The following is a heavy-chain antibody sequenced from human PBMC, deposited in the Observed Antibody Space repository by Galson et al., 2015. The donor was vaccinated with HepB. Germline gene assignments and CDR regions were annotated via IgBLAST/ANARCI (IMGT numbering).Heavy chain of an antibody. V-gene: IGHV7-4-1*01. Sequence: SVKVSCKASGYTFTSYAMNWVRQAPGQGLEWMGWINTNTGNPTNAQGFTGRFVFSLDTSVSTAYLQICSLKAEDTAVYYCAREVSKSITIFGVVIPPNYYYYGMDVWGQ. CDR1: GYTFTSYA. J-gene: IGHJ6*02. CDR2: INTNTGNP. D-gene: IGHD3-3*01. CDR3: AREVSKSITIFGVVIPPNYYYYGMDV.